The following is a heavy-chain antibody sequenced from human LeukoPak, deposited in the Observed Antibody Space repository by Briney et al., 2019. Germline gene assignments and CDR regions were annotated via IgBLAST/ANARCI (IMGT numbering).Heavy chain of an antibody. CDR1: GGSISSYY. CDR3: AREGEYSSSLSPWGRYYGMDV. V-gene: IGHV4-59*01. CDR2: IYYSGST. Sequence: PSETLSLTCTVSGGSISSYYWSWIRQPPGKGLEWIGYIYYSGSTNYNPSLKSRVTISVDTSKNQFSLKLSSVTAADTAVYYCAREGEYSSSLSPWGRYYGMDVWGQGTTVTVSS. J-gene: IGHJ6*02. D-gene: IGHD6-6*01.